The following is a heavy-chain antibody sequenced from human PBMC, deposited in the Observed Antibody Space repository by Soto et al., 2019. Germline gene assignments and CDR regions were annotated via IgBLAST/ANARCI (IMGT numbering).Heavy chain of an antibody. V-gene: IGHV3-23*01. J-gene: IGHJ4*02. CDR3: ARQEYITTWYLKY. D-gene: IGHD6-13*01. CDR2: ISGSGGAT. Sequence: GGSLRLSCAASGFTFSAYAMSWVRQAPGKGLEWVSVISGSGGATYYADSVKGRFTISRDNSKNTLYLQMNSLRAEDTAVYYCARQEYITTWYLKYWGQGTLVTVSS. CDR1: GFTFSAYA.